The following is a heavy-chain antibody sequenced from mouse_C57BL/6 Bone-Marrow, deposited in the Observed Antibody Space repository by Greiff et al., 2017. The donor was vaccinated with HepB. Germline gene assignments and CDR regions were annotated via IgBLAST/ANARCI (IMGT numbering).Heavy chain of an antibody. CDR1: GYAFSSSW. J-gene: IGHJ4*01. V-gene: IGHV1-82*01. CDR3: AKTTVPPYAMDY. CDR2: IYPGDGDT. Sequence: VQLVESGPELVKPGASVKISCKASGYAFSSSWMNWVKQRPGKGLEWIGRIYPGDGDTNYNGKFKGKATLTADKSSSTAYMQLSSLTSEDSAVYFCAKTTVPPYAMDYWGQGTSVTVSS. D-gene: IGHD1-1*01.